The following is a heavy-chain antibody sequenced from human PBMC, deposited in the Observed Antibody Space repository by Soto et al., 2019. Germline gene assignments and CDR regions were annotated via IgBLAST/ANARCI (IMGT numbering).Heavy chain of an antibody. CDR1: GFTFSSYW. CDR3: ARGHAVAGTALLDY. D-gene: IGHD6-19*01. CDR2: IKQDGSER. Sequence: GGSLRLSCAASGFTFSSYWMSWVRQAPGKGLEWVANIKQDGSERYYVDSLKGRFTISRDNAKNSLYLQMNSLRAEDTAVYYCARGHAVAGTALLDYWGQGTLVTVSS. J-gene: IGHJ4*02. V-gene: IGHV3-7*01.